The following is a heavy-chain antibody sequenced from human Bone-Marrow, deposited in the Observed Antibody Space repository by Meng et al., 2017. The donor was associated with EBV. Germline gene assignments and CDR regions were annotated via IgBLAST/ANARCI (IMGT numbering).Heavy chain of an antibody. J-gene: IGHJ4*02. D-gene: IGHD1-26*01. CDR1: GFTFSDYY. Sequence: VTLVESGVGLVKPGGSLGLSCAGSGFTFSDYYMSWIRQAPGKGLEWVSYISSSGSTIYYADSVKGRFTISRDNAKNSLYLQMNSLRAEDTAVYYCARDVGATNVYDYWGQGTLVTVSS. CDR3: ARDVGATNVYDY. V-gene: IGHV3-11*01. CDR2: ISSSGSTI.